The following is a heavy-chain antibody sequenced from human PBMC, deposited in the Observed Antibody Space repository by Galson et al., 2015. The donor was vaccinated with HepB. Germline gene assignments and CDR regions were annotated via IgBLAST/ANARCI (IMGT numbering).Heavy chain of an antibody. D-gene: IGHD2-15*01. J-gene: IGHJ4*02. CDR1: GFTFSSYD. V-gene: IGHV3-13*04. CDR2: IGTAGDT. CDR3: ARGITYCSGGSCYSVFDY. Sequence: SLRLSCPASGFTFSSYDMHWVRHATGKGLEWVSAIGTAGDTYYPGSVKGRFTISRENAKNSLYLQMNSLRAGDTAVYYCARGITYCSGGSCYSVFDYWGQGTLVTVSS.